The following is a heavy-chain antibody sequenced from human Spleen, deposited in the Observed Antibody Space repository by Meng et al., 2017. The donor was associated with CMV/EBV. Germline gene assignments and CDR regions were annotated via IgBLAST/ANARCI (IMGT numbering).Heavy chain of an antibody. CDR2: ISSSSSYI. CDR3: ARSPSYSGSYSPDEYFDY. D-gene: IGHD1-26*01. V-gene: IGHV3-21*01. CDR1: GFTFSSYS. Sequence: GESLKISCAASGFTFSSYSMNWVRQAPGKGLEWVSSISSSSSYIYYADSVKGRFTISRDNAKNSLYLQMNSLRAEDTAVYYCARSPSYSGSYSPDEYFDYWGQGTLVTVSS. J-gene: IGHJ4*02.